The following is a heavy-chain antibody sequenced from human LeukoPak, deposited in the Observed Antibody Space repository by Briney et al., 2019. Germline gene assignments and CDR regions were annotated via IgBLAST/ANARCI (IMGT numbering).Heavy chain of an antibody. CDR2: IKQDGSGK. J-gene: IGHJ4*02. Sequence: GGPLSLFCGASGFPFSCYLMMWVRPAPGKGLEGVASIKQDGSGKYYLDSVKGRFTISRDNANNSLSLQMVSLRAEDPAVYYGGRSSRDGYNSDYWGQGTLVTVSS. V-gene: IGHV3-7*01. CDR3: GRSSRDGYNSDY. D-gene: IGHD5-24*01. CDR1: GFPFSCYL.